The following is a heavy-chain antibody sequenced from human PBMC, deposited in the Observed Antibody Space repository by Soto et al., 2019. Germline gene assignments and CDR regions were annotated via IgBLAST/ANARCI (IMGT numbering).Heavy chain of an antibody. V-gene: IGHV4-59*01. D-gene: IGHD3-3*01. CDR1: GGSISSYY. J-gene: IGHJ4*02. CDR2: IYYSGST. CDR3: ARGDFWSGYFDRFDY. Sequence: SETLSLTCTVSGGSISSYYWSWIRQPPGKGLEWIGYIYYSGSTNYNPSLKSRVTISVDTSKNQFSLKLSSVTAADTAVYYCARGDFWSGYFDRFDYWGQGTLVTVSS.